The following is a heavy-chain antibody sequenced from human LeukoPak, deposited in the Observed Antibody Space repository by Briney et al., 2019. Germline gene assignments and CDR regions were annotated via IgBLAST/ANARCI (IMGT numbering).Heavy chain of an antibody. CDR3: ARDRGSYYDSGGTRRLSVVFY. J-gene: IGHJ4*02. CDR2: INPSGGST. D-gene: IGHD3-22*01. CDR1: GYTFTSYY. V-gene: IGHV1-46*01. Sequence: ASVKVSCKASGYTFTSYYMHWVRQAPGQGLEWMGIINPSGGSTSYAQKFQGRVTMTRDTSTSTVYMELSSLRSEDTAVYYCARDRGSYYDSGGTRRLSVVFYWGQGTLVTVSS.